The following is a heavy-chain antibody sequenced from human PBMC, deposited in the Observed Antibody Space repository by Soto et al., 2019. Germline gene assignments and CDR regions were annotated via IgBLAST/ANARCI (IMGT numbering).Heavy chain of an antibody. J-gene: IGHJ6*02. CDR2: IYWDDDK. Sequence: QITLKESGPTLVKPTQTLTLTCTFSGFSLSTRGVGVGWIRQPPGKALEWLALIYWDDDKRYSPSLKSRLTITKDTSKNQVVLTMTNMDPVDTATYYCTHRFAQTYGGRFYYYGMDVWGQGTTVTVSS. D-gene: IGHD4-17*01. CDR3: THRFAQTYGGRFYYYGMDV. CDR1: GFSLSTRGVG. V-gene: IGHV2-5*02.